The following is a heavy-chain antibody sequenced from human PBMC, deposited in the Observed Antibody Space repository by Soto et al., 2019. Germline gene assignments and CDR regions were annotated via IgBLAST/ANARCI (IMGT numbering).Heavy chain of an antibody. D-gene: IGHD1-1*01. CDR1: GYTFTSYD. CDR3: ARVLSGTYYYYYGMDV. Sequence: GASVKVSCKASGYTFTSYDINWVRQATGQGLEWMGWMNPNSGNTGYAQKFQGRVTMTRNTSISTAYMELSSLRSEDTAVYYCARVLSGTYYYYYGMDVWGQGTTVTVSS. J-gene: IGHJ6*02. CDR2: MNPNSGNT. V-gene: IGHV1-8*01.